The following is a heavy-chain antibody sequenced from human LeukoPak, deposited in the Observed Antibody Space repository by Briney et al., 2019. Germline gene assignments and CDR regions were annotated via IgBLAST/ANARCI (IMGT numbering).Heavy chain of an antibody. CDR3: ARHFGVVTYNDY. CDR2: IYYSGST. V-gene: IGHV4-59*01. Sequence: SETLSLTCTVSGGSISSYYWSWIRQPPGKGLEWIGYIYYSGSTNYNPSLKSRVTISVDTSKNQFSLKLSSVTAADTAVYYCARHFGVVTYNDYWGQGTLVTVSS. D-gene: IGHD3-3*01. CDR1: GGSISSYY. J-gene: IGHJ4*02.